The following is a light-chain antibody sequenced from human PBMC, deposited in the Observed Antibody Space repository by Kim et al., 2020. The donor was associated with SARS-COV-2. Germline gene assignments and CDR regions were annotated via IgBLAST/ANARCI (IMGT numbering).Light chain of an antibody. V-gene: IGKV3-11*01. CDR2: DAS. CDR3: QPRTNWPPMYT. J-gene: IGKJ2*01. Sequence: EIVLTQSPATLSLSPGQRATLSCRASQSVYNYLAWYQQKPGQAPRLLIYDASKRATGIPARFSGSGSGTDFTLTISSLEPEDFAVYYCQPRTNWPPMYTFGQGTKLEI. CDR1: QSVYNY.